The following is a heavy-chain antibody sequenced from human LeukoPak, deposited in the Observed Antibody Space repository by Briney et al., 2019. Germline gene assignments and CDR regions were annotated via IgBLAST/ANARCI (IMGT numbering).Heavy chain of an antibody. J-gene: IGHJ5*02. Sequence: PSETLSLTCTVSGGSITSYYWSWIPQPPGKGLEWIGYIYYSGSTNYNPSLKSRVTISVDTSKNQFSLKLGSVTAADTAVYYCARGGVNYKIAGPWGQGALVTVSS. CDR2: IYYSGST. D-gene: IGHD3-10*01. V-gene: IGHV4-59*01. CDR1: GGSITSYY. CDR3: ARGGVNYKIAGP.